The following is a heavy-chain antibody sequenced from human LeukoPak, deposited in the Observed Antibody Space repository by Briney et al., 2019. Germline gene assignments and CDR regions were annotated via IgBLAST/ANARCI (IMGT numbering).Heavy chain of an antibody. CDR1: GGSISSYY. CDR2: IYYSGST. Sequence: PSETLSLTCTVSGGSISSYYWSWIRQPPGKGLEWIGYIYYSGSTNYNPSLKSRVTISVDTSKNQFPLKLSSVTAADTAVYYCARIIGGALGAFDIWGQGTMVTVSS. J-gene: IGHJ3*02. CDR3: ARIIGGALGAFDI. D-gene: IGHD3-16*01. V-gene: IGHV4-59*01.